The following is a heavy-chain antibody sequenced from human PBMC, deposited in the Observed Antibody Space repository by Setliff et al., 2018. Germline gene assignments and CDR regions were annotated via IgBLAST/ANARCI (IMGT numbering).Heavy chain of an antibody. CDR2: ISYSGDT. D-gene: IGHD3-22*01. V-gene: IGHV4-59*05. CDR3: ARRYEVVIITKTGAFDI. CDR1: GGSISSYY. Sequence: PSETLSLTCTVSGGSISSYYWSWIRQAPGKGLEWIGRISYSGDTYYSPSLRSRVTISVATSKNQFSLKLRSVTAADTAVYYCARRYEVVIITKTGAFDIWGPGTTVTVSS. J-gene: IGHJ3*02.